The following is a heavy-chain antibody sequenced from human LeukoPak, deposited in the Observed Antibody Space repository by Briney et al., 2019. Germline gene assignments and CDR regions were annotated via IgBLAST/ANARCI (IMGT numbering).Heavy chain of an antibody. J-gene: IGHJ3*02. CDR3: ARSLITMIVPDAFDI. V-gene: IGHV4-39*01. CDR1: GGSISSSSSDYY. CDR2: ISYSGST. Sequence: PSETLSLTCTVSGGSISSSSSDYYWGWVRQPPGKGPEWIGSISYSGSTYYNPSLKSRVTISVDTSKNHFSLKLSSVTAADTAVFYCARSLITMIVPDAFDIWGQGTMVTVSS. D-gene: IGHD3-22*01.